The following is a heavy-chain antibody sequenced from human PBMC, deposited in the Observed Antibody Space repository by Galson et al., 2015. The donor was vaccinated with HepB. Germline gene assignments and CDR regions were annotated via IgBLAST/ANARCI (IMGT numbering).Heavy chain of an antibody. J-gene: IGHJ4*02. V-gene: IGHV2-5*02. D-gene: IGHD3-10*01. CDR3: AHLLSMVRGVTISPNFDY. CDR2: ILWDDDK. Sequence: ALVKPTQTLTLTCTFSGFSLSTSGVGVGWIRQPPGKALEWLALILWDDDKRYSPSLKSRLTITKDTSKNQVVLTMTNMDPVDTATCYCAHLLSMVRGVTISPNFDYWGQGTLVTVSS. CDR1: GFSLSTSGVG.